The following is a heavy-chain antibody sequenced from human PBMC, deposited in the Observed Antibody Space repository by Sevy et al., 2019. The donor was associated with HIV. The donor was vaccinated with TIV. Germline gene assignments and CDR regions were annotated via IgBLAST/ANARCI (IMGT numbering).Heavy chain of an antibody. CDR2: ISYDGSNK. J-gene: IGHJ6*02. V-gene: IGHV3-30*18. Sequence: GGSLRLSCAASGFTFSSYGMHWVRQAPGKGLEWVAVISYDGSNKYYADSVKGRFTFSRDNSKKTLYLQRNSLRAEETAGYYCAKSVGSLYCSGGSCYSPAGYYYYGMDVWGQGTTVTVSS. D-gene: IGHD2-15*01. CDR1: GFTFSSYG. CDR3: AKSVGSLYCSGGSCYSPAGYYYYGMDV.